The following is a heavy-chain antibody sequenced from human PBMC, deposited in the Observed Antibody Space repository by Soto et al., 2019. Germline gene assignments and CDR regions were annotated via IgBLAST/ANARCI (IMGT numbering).Heavy chain of an antibody. CDR1: GFTFSSYA. D-gene: IGHD4-17*01. CDR3: AEADDYGDYGGSEAFDI. J-gene: IGHJ3*02. CDR2: ISGSGGST. V-gene: IGHV3-23*01. Sequence: EVQLLESGGGLVQPGGSLRLSCVASGFTFSSYAMSWVRQAPGKGLEWVSAISGSGGSTYYADSVKGRFTISRDNSKNTLYLQMNSLRAEDTAVYYCAEADDYGDYGGSEAFDIWGQGTMVTVSS.